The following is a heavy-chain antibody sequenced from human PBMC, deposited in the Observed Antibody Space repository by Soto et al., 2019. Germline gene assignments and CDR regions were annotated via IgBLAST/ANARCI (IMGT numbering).Heavy chain of an antibody. J-gene: IGHJ4*02. Sequence: SETLSLTCNVSGGSITDYYWSWIRQPPGKGLEWIGYIYGSGTTNYKPSLESRVTISVDTSKNQFSLTLTSVTAADTAVYYCARARVGRGRYFDYWGQGAQVTVSS. CDR2: IYGSGTT. CDR3: ARARVGRGRYFDY. D-gene: IGHD3-10*01. V-gene: IGHV4-59*01. CDR1: GGSITDYY.